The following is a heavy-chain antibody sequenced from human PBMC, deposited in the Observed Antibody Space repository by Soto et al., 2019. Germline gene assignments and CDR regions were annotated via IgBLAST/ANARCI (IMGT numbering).Heavy chain of an antibody. Sequence: QVQLQESGPGLVKPSGTLSLTCAVSGGSIRSSNWWSWVRQPPGKALEWIGEIYHSGSTNYNPSRKSRITISVDKSKTHFSLKLGSVTAADAAVYYCARKYGDYEYPYWGQGTLVTVSS. J-gene: IGHJ4*02. CDR1: GGSIRSSNW. CDR2: IYHSGST. V-gene: IGHV4-4*02. CDR3: ARKYGDYEYPY. D-gene: IGHD4-17*01.